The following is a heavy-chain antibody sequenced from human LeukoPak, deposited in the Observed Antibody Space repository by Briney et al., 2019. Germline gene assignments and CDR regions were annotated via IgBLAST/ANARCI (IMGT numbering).Heavy chain of an antibody. CDR1: GYTFTSHY. D-gene: IGHD1-20*01. V-gene: IGHV1-46*01. Sequence: ASVKVSCKASGYTFTSHYMHWVRQAPGQGLEWMGVINPTGDTTRYAQKFQGRVTITADKSTSTAYMELSSLRSEDTAVYYCASPDFITGTLNDAFDIWGQGTMVTVSS. J-gene: IGHJ3*02. CDR3: ASPDFITGTLNDAFDI. CDR2: INPTGDTT.